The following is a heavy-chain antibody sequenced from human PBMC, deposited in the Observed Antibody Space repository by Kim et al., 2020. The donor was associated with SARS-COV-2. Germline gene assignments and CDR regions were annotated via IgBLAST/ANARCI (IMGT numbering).Heavy chain of an antibody. J-gene: IGHJ4*02. D-gene: IGHD3-16*01. V-gene: IGHV4-39*01. Sequence: TYYAPSLKSRVTISVDTSKNQFSLKLSSVTAADTAVYYCARHGPFGRNDYWGQGTLVTVSS. CDR2: T. CDR3: ARHGPFGRNDY.